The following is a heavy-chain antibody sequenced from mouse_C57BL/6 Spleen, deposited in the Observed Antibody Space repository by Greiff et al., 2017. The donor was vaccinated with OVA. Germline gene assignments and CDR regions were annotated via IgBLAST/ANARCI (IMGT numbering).Heavy chain of an antibody. CDR2: ISSGGDYI. D-gene: IGHD2-4*01. CDR3: TRDQGDYVFDY. CDR1: GFTFSSYA. Sequence: EVMLVESGEGLVKPGGSLKLSCAASGFTFSSYAMSWVRQTPEKRLEWVAYISSGGDYIYYAATVKGRFTISRDNARNTLYLQMSSLKSEDTAMYYCTRDQGDYVFDYWGQGTTLTVSS. J-gene: IGHJ2*01. V-gene: IGHV5-9-1*02.